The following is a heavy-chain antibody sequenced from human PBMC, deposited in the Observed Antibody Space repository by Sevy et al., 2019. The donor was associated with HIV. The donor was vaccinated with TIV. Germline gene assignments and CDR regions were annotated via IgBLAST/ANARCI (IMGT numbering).Heavy chain of an antibody. V-gene: IGHV3-53*01. CDR1: XXXXXXNX. CDR2: IXXXXXT. D-gene: IGHD7-27*01. Sequence: GGSLRLSCAASXXXXXXNXMXWVRQAPGQXLEWVSVIXXXXXTYYAESVQGRLTISRDISGNMVYFQMNSLRPEDTAHYYCTRDHWDXXSGXFXXXTWGQGTLVTVSS. CDR3: TRDHWDXXSGXFXXXT. J-gene: IGHJ4*02.